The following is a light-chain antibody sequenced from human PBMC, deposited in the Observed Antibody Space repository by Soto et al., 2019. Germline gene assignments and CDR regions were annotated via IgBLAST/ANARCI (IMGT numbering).Light chain of an antibody. J-gene: IGLJ2*01. Sequence: QSALTQPASVSGSPGQSITISCTGTSSDVGAYDHVSWYQQHPGKAPKLIIFDVTNRPSGVSNRFSGSKSGNTASLTISGLQAGDEADYYCSSYTTTGTVVFGGGTKVTVL. V-gene: IGLV2-14*01. CDR1: SSDVGAYDH. CDR3: SSYTTTGTVV. CDR2: DVT.